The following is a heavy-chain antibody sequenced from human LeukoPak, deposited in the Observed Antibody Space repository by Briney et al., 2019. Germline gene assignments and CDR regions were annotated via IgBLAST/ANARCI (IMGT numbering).Heavy chain of an antibody. D-gene: IGHD3-22*01. Sequence: GGSLRLSCAASGFTFSSYGMHWVRQAPGKGLEWVAVISYDGSNKYYADSVKGRFTISRDNSKNTLYLQMNSLRAEDTAVYYCAREFNPFDYYDSSGPPTYWGQGTLVTVSS. J-gene: IGHJ4*02. V-gene: IGHV3-30*03. CDR1: GFTFSSYG. CDR2: ISYDGSNK. CDR3: AREFNPFDYYDSSGPPTY.